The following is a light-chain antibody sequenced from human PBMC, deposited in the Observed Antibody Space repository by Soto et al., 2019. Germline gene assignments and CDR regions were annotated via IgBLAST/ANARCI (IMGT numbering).Light chain of an antibody. CDR2: DAS. Sequence: DIRMTQSPSTLSASVGDRVTITCRASQSISSWLAWYQQKPGKAPKLLIYDASTLESGVPSRFSGSGSGTDFTLTISSLQPDDFATFYCQQYNSYRLTFGLGTKVEI. V-gene: IGKV1-5*01. CDR3: QQYNSYRLT. CDR1: QSISSW. J-gene: IGKJ1*01.